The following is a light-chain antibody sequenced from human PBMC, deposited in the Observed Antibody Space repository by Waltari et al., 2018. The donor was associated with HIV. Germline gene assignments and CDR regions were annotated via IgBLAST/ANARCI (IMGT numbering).Light chain of an antibody. J-gene: IGKJ5*01. Sequence: EIVLTQSPGTLSLSPGERATFSCRASQSVNSDYVAWYQQKPGQAPRLVLYGASTRALCLPDRFSGSGSGTDFTLTIVRLEPEDFAVYYCQQYGVLPITFGQGTRLEI. CDR1: QSVNSDY. V-gene: IGKV3-20*01. CDR2: GAS. CDR3: QQYGVLPIT.